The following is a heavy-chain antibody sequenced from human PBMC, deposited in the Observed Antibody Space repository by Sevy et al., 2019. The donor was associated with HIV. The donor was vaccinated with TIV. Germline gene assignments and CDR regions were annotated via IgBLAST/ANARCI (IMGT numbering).Heavy chain of an antibody. D-gene: IGHD3-10*01. CDR3: AKASRKQDYYGSGSYYNDY. V-gene: IGHV3-23*01. CDR1: GFTFSSYA. CDR2: ISGSGGST. Sequence: GGSLRLSCAASGFTFSSYAMSWVRQAPGKGLEWVSAISGSGGSTYYADSVKGRFTISRDNSKNTLYLQMNSLRAEDTAVYYCAKASRKQDYYGSGSYYNDYWGQGTLVTGSS. J-gene: IGHJ4*02.